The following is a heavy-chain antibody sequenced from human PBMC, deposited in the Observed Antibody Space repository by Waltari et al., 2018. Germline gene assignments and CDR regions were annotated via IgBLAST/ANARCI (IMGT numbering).Heavy chain of an antibody. CDR2: IKQSGRT. CDR3: ARANTIFGVVRTWYYMDV. J-gene: IGHJ6*03. V-gene: IGHV4-34*01. CDR1: GGSFSGYY. Sequence: QVQLQQWGAGLLKPSETLSPTCVGYGGSFSGYYWSWIRPPPGKGLEWIGEIKQSGRTNHNPSLKSRVTISIDTSKNQISLKLRSVTAADTAVYYCARANTIFGVVRTWYYMDVWGKGTTVTVSS. D-gene: IGHD3-3*01.